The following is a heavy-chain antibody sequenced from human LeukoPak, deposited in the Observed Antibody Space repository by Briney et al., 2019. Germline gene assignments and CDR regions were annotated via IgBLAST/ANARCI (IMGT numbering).Heavy chain of an antibody. CDR3: ARDYGDYLY. D-gene: IGHD4-17*01. Sequence: GGSLRLSCAAYGFTFSSYEMNWVRQAPGKGLEWVSYISSSGSTIYYADSVKGRFTISRDNAKNSLYLQMNSLRAEDTAVYYCARDYGDYLYWGQGTLVTVSS. V-gene: IGHV3-48*03. CDR2: ISSSGSTI. CDR1: GFTFSSYE. J-gene: IGHJ4*02.